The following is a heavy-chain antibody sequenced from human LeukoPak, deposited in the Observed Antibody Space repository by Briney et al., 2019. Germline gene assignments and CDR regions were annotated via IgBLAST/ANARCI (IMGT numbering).Heavy chain of an antibody. CDR3: ARVGDGLNDAFDI. J-gene: IGHJ3*02. CDR2: INPNNGGT. V-gene: IGHV1-2*06. D-gene: IGHD5-24*01. CDR1: GYTFTGYF. Sequence: ASVKVSCKASGYTFTGYFMNWVRQAPGQGLEWMGRINPNNGGTNYAQNFQVRVTMTRDTSISTAYMELSSPRSEDTAVYYCARVGDGLNDAFDIWGQGTMVTVSS.